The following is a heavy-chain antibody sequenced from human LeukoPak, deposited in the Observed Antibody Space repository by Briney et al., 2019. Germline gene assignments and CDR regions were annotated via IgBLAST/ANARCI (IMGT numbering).Heavy chain of an antibody. Sequence: GGSLRLSCAASGFTFSSYAMNWVRQAPGKGLEWVSTISGGGGSTYYADSVKGRFTISRDNSKNTLYLQVNSLRAEDTAVYYCAKGGKWDVTPFDYWGQGTLVTVSS. J-gene: IGHJ4*02. CDR3: AKGGKWDVTPFDY. V-gene: IGHV3-23*01. CDR1: GFTFSSYA. CDR2: ISGGGGST. D-gene: IGHD1-26*01.